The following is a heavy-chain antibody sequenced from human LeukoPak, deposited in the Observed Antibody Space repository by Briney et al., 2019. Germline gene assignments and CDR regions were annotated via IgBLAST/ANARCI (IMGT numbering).Heavy chain of an antibody. V-gene: IGHV4-39*01. Sequence: PSETLSLTCTVSGGSISSSSYYWGWIRQPPGKGLEWIGSIYYSGSTYYNPSLKSRVTISVDTSKNQFSLKLSSVTAADKAVYYCARRKPQLATIWGDAFDIWGQGTMVTVSS. CDR1: GGSISSSSYY. D-gene: IGHD6-13*01. CDR2: IYYSGST. J-gene: IGHJ3*02. CDR3: ARRKPQLATIWGDAFDI.